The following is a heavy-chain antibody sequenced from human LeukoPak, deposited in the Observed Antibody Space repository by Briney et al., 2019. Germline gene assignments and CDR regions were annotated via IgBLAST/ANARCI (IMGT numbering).Heavy chain of an antibody. CDR2: ISGSGGST. D-gene: IGHD6-6*01. J-gene: IGHJ4*02. Sequence: PGGSLRLSCAASGFTFSSYAMSWVRQAPGKGLEWVSAISGSGGSTYYADSVKGRFTISRDNSKNTLYLQMNSLRAEDTAVYYCAKDQALEYMSYYFDYWGQGTLVTVSS. V-gene: IGHV3-23*01. CDR3: AKDQALEYMSYYFDY. CDR1: GFTFSSYA.